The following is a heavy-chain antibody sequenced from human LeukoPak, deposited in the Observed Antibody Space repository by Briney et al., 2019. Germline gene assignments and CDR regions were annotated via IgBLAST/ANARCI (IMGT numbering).Heavy chain of an antibody. V-gene: IGHV3-23*01. D-gene: IGHD3-10*01. CDR3: AKDDAWIRFGE. J-gene: IGHJ4*02. Sequence: GGSLRLSCAASGFTFSSYEMNWVRQAPGKGLEWVSGISPSGDIKYYADSVKGRFTISRDNSKKTLYLEVCSLTGEDTAVYYCAKDDAWIRFGEWSQGTLVTVSS. CDR1: GFTFSSYE. CDR2: ISPSGDIK.